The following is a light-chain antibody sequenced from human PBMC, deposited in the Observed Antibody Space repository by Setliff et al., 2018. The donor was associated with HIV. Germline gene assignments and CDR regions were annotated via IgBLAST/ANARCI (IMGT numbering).Light chain of an antibody. CDR2: DVS. CDR1: SSDVGGYNY. Sequence: ALAQPASVSGSPGQSITISCTGTSSDVGGYNYVSWYQQHPGKAPKLMIYDVSKRPSGVSDRFSGSKSGNTASLTISGLQAEDEADYYCSSSRSSTIEVFGTGTKVTVL. J-gene: IGLJ1*01. V-gene: IGLV2-14*01. CDR3: SSSRSSTIEV.